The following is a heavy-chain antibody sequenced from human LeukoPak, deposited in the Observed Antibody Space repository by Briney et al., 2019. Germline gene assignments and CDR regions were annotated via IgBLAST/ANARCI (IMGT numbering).Heavy chain of an antibody. CDR1: GGSISSSSYY. Sequence: SETLSLTCTVSGGSISSSSYYWGWIRQPPGKGLEWIGSIYYSGSTYYNPSLKSRVTISVDTSKNQFSLKLSSVTAADTAVYYCARAPTYYYDSSGYHPFDYWGQGTLVTVSS. D-gene: IGHD3-22*01. CDR2: IYYSGST. V-gene: IGHV4-39*07. J-gene: IGHJ4*02. CDR3: ARAPTYYYDSSGYHPFDY.